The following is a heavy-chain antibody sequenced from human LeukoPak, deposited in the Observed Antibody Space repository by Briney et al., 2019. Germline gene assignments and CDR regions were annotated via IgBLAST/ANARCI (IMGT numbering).Heavy chain of an antibody. CDR2: IYPGDSDT. CDR1: GYSFPTYW. V-gene: IGHV5-51*01. Sequence: GESLKISCKDSGYSFPTYWIAWLRQRPGKGLEWMGIIYPGDSDTRYSPSFQGQVTISADKSISTAYLQWSSLKASDTAMYYCARRLQTGTTDYWGQGTLVTVSS. CDR3: ARRLQTGTTDY. J-gene: IGHJ4*02. D-gene: IGHD7-27*01.